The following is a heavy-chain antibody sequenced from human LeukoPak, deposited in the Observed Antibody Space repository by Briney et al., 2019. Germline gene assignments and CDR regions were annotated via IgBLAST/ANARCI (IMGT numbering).Heavy chain of an antibody. D-gene: IGHD1-26*01. CDR3: ARASYVGAPITLGD. J-gene: IGHJ4*02. V-gene: IGHV4-30-4*01. Sequence: PSETLSLTCTVSGASISNGYYYWNWIRQPPGKGLEWIGYIYYTGITSYNPSLKSRVIISEDTSKNQFSLKLTSVTAADTAVYYCARASYVGAPITLGDWGQGNLVTVSS. CDR2: IYYTGIT. CDR1: GASISNGYYY.